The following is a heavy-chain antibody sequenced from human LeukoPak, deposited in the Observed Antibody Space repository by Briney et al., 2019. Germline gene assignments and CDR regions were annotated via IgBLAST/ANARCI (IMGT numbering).Heavy chain of an antibody. Sequence: GGSLRLSCAASGFTFNNAWMSWVRQAPGKGLEWVANINQDGSERYYVGSVKGRFTISRDNAKSSLYLQMSSLRAEDTAVYYCARDKSVYYDTSGSRFDYWGQGTLVTVSS. D-gene: IGHD3-22*01. CDR1: GFTFNNAW. J-gene: IGHJ4*02. CDR2: INQDGSER. CDR3: ARDKSVYYDTSGSRFDY. V-gene: IGHV3-7*01.